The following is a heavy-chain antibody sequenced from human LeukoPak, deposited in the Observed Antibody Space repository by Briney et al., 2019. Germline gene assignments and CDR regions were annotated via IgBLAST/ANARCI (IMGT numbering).Heavy chain of an antibody. J-gene: IGHJ4*02. D-gene: IGHD3-10*01. Sequence: PGGTLRLSCAASGFTFSSYGMTWVRQAPGKGLEWVSAISGSGGNTYYAASVKGRFTLSRDNSKNTLYLQMNSLRAEDTAVYYCARGLETMVRGVIIYYWGQGTLVTVSS. CDR2: ISGSGGNT. V-gene: IGHV3-23*01. CDR3: ARGLETMVRGVIIYY. CDR1: GFTFSSYG.